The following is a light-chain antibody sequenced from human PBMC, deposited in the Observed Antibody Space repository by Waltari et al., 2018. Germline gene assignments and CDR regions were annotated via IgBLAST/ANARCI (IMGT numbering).Light chain of an antibody. CDR2: EVS. V-gene: IGLV2-14*01. J-gene: IGLJ2*01. CDR3: SSYSTTSTLVV. Sequence: QSALTQPASVSGSPGQSITITCTGTSADIGGFDYVSWYQQRPGKVPKLIIFEVSNRASGISNRFSGSKSGSTASLTISGLQTEDDSDYYCSSYSTTSTLVVFGGGTKVTVL. CDR1: SADIGGFDY.